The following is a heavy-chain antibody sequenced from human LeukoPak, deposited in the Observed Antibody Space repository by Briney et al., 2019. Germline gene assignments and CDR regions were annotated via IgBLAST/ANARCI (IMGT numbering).Heavy chain of an antibody. V-gene: IGHV3-23*01. J-gene: IGHJ1*01. CDR3: SKDVGYCSCGSCYPEYFQH. CDR2: ISGSGGST. Sequence: GGSLRLSCAASGFTFSSYAMSWVRQAPGKGLEWVSAISGSGGSTYYADSVKGRFTISRDNSKNTLYLQMNSLRAEDTAVYYCSKDVGYCSCGSCYPEYFQHWGQGTLVTVSS. D-gene: IGHD2-15*01. CDR1: GFTFSSYA.